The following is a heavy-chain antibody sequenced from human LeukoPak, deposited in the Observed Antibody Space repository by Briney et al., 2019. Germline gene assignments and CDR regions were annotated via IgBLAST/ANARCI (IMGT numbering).Heavy chain of an antibody. D-gene: IGHD3-22*01. J-gene: IGHJ4*02. Sequence: SETLSLTCAVYGGSLSGYSWSWFRKPPGKGLGWIGEINLSGGTNYNPSLKSRVTISVDTSKNQFSLKLSSVTAADTAVYYCARGPYYDSSGYYYHDPPHFDYWGQGTLVTVSS. CDR1: GGSLSGYS. CDR3: ARGPYYDSSGYYYHDPPHFDY. CDR2: INLSGGT. V-gene: IGHV4-34*01.